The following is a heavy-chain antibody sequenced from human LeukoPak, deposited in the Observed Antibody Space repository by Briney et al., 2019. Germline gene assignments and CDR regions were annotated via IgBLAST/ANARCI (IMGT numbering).Heavy chain of an antibody. Sequence: PGGSLRLSCAASGFTFSSYDMHWVRQATGEGLEWVSAIDTAGNTFYPGSVRGRFTISRENAKNSLYLQMNNVRAADTAVYYCARTSKLTSVMDIWSQGTMVTVSS. V-gene: IGHV3-13*04. J-gene: IGHJ3*02. CDR2: IDTAGNT. CDR3: ARTSKLTSVMDI. CDR1: GFTFSSYD. D-gene: IGHD3-16*01.